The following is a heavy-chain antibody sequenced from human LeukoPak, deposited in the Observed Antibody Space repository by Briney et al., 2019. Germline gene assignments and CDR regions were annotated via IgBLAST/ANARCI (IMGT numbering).Heavy chain of an antibody. D-gene: IGHD4-17*01. V-gene: IGHV1-8*01. J-gene: IGHJ4*02. CDR2: MNPNSGNT. CDR3: AGRVYGDYSEDY. Sequence: GASVKVSCKASGYTFTSYDINWVRQATGQGLEWMGWMNPNSGNTGYAQKFQGRVTMTRNTSISTAYMQLSSLRSEDTAVYYCAGRVYGDYSEDYWGQGTLDTGSS. CDR1: GYTFTSYD.